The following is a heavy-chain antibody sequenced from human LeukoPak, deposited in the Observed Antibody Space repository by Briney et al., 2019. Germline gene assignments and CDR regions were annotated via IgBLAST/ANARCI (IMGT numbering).Heavy chain of an antibody. CDR3: ARHGGAAAGLDY. D-gene: IGHD6-13*01. CDR2: IYYSGNT. V-gene: IGHV4-39*01. CDR1: GGSVSSSSYF. J-gene: IGHJ4*02. Sequence: SETLSLTCTVSGGSVSSSSYFWGWIRQPPGKGLEWIGSIYYSGNTYYSPSLKSRVTISVDTSKNQFSLKLNSVTAADTAVYYCARHGGAAAGLDYWGQGTLVTVSS.